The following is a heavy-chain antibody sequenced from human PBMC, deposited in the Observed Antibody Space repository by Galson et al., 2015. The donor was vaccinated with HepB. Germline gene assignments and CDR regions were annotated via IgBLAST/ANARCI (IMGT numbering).Heavy chain of an antibody. D-gene: IGHD2-2*01. CDR1: GFTFDDYG. V-gene: IGHV3-20*01. CDR3: ARDRGSILDDAFDI. CDR2: INWNGGST. Sequence: SLRLSCAASGFTFDDYGMSWVRQAPGKGLEWVTGINWNGGSTGYADSVKGRFTISRDNAKNSLYLQMNSLRAEDTALYHCARDRGSILDDAFDIWGQGTMVTVSS. J-gene: IGHJ3*02.